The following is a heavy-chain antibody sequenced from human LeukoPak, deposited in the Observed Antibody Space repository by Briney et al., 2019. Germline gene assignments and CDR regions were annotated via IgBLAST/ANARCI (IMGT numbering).Heavy chain of an antibody. CDR2: IRGSGGST. J-gene: IGHJ3*02. V-gene: IGHV3-23*01. D-gene: IGHD5-24*01. CDR1: GFTFSSYA. Sequence: GGSLRLSCAASGFTFSSYAMSWVRQAPGKGLEWVSAIRGSGGSTYYADSVKGRFTISRDNSKNTLYLQMNSLRAEDTAVYYCAKTHNGDGYNYQNAFDIWGQGTMVTVSS. CDR3: AKTHNGDGYNYQNAFDI.